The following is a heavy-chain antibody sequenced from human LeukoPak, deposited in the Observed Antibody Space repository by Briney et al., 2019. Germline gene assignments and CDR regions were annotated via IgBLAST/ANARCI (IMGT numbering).Heavy chain of an antibody. D-gene: IGHD1-26*01. CDR3: ASSRGYYYYGMDV. CDR1: GGTFSSYA. CDR2: IIPILGIA. Sequence: SVKVSCKASGGTFSSYAISWVRQAPEQGLEWMGRIIPILGIANYAQKFQGRVTITADKSTSTAYMELSSLRSEDTAVYYCASSRGYYYYGMDVWGQGTTVTVSS. V-gene: IGHV1-69*04. J-gene: IGHJ6*02.